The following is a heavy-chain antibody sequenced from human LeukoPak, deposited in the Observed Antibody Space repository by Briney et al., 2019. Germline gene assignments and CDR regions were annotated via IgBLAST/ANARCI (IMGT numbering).Heavy chain of an antibody. V-gene: IGHV4-59*08. CDR1: GGSISSYY. CDR3: ARQKGAENPNWFDT. CDR2: IYYSGST. D-gene: IGHD4/OR15-4a*01. J-gene: IGHJ5*02. Sequence: PSETLSLTCTVSGGSISSYYWSWIRQPPGKGLEWIGYIYYSGSTNYNPSLKSRVTISVDTSKNQFSLKLSSVTAADTAVYYCARQKGAENPNWFDTWGQGTLVTASS.